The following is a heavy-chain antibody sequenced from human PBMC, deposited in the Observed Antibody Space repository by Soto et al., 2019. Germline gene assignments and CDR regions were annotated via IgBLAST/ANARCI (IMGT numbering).Heavy chain of an antibody. CDR2: IDYNEIDQ. V-gene: IGHV3-33*01. CDR1: GCTFSNYG. J-gene: IGHJ4*02. Sequence: QEHLVESGGGVVQPGRSLRLSCVASGCTFSNYGMHWVRQAPGKGLEWVAGIDYNEIDQNYIDPVKGRFTISRDQSKNTLDLHMNSLRAEDTAVYYGARDFCPVPTCYDLWGQGVLVTVSS. D-gene: IGHD2-2*01. CDR3: ARDFCPVPTCYDL.